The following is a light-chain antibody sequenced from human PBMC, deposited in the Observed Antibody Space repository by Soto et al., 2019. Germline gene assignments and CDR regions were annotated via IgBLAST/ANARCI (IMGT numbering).Light chain of an antibody. Sequence: QSVLTQSPSASASLGASVKLTCTLSSGHSNYAIAWHQQQPEKGPRYLIKLNSDGSHSKGDGIPDRFSGSSSGAERYLSISSLQSEDEADYYCQTWGTGIVVSGGGTKLTVL. CDR3: QTWGTGIVV. CDR2: LNSDGSH. V-gene: IGLV4-69*01. CDR1: SGHSNYA. J-gene: IGLJ2*01.